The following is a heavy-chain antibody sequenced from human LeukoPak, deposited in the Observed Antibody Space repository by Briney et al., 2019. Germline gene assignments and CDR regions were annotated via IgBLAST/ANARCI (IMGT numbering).Heavy chain of an antibody. Sequence: GGSLRLSCAASGFTFSSYAMSWVRQAPGKGLEWVSGISGSGGSTYYADSVKGRFTISRDNSKNTLYLQMNSLRAEDTAVYYCAKSYDILTGLYYNWFDPWGQGTLVTVSS. V-gene: IGHV3-23*01. D-gene: IGHD3-9*01. CDR2: ISGSGGST. CDR1: GFTFSSYA. CDR3: AKSYDILTGLYYNWFDP. J-gene: IGHJ5*02.